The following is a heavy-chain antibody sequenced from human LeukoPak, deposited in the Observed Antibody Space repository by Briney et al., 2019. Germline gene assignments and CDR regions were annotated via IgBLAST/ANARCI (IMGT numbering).Heavy chain of an antibody. J-gene: IGHJ3*02. V-gene: IGHV6-1*01. D-gene: IGHD4-17*01. CDR3: ARDLPCPEDYGDYGCTAFDI. CDR2: TYYRSKWYN. CDR1: GDSVSSNSAA. Sequence: SQTLSLTCAISGDSVSSNSAAWNWIRQSPSRGLEWLGRTYYRSKWYNDYAVSVKSRITINPDTSKNQFSLQLNSVTPEDTAVYYCARDLPCPEDYGDYGCTAFDIWGQGTMVTVSS.